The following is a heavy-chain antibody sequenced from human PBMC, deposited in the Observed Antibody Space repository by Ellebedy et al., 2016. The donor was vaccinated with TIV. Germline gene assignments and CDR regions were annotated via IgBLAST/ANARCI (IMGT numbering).Heavy chain of an antibody. CDR3: ARNTPMAEYFDY. Sequence: AASVKVSCKASGYTFTSYGISWVRQAPGQGLEWMGWISAYNGNTNYAQKLQGRVTMTTDTSTSTAYMELRSPRSDDTAVYYCARNTPMAEYFDYWGQGTLVTVSS. V-gene: IGHV1-18*01. CDR2: ISAYNGNT. J-gene: IGHJ4*02. D-gene: IGHD5-18*01. CDR1: GYTFTSYG.